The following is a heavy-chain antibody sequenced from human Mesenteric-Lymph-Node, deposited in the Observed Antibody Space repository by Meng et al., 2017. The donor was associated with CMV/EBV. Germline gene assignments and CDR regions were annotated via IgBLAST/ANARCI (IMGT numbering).Heavy chain of an antibody. CDR3: AKDLFLGYCSSTSCPRFDY. J-gene: IGHJ4*02. Sequence: GGSLRLSCAASGFTFGSYAMSWVRQAPGKGLEWVSVIYSGGSSTYYADSVKGRFTISRDNSKNTLYLQMNSLRAEDTAVYYCAKDLFLGYCSSTSCPRFDYWGQGTLVTVSS. CDR1: GFTFGSYA. D-gene: IGHD2-2*01. CDR2: IYSGGSST. V-gene: IGHV3-23*03.